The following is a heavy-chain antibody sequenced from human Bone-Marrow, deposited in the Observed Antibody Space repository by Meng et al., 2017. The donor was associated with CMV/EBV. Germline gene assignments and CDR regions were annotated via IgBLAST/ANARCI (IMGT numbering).Heavy chain of an antibody. D-gene: IGHD2/OR15-2a*01. CDR3: ARDREIALFDY. CDR2: ISSSSSYI. Sequence: GESLKISCAASGFTFSSYSMNWVRQAPGKGLEWVSSISSSSSYIYYADSVKGRFTISRDNAKNSLYLQMNSLRAEDTAVYYCARDREIALFDYWGQGTLVTVSS. V-gene: IGHV3-21*01. J-gene: IGHJ4*02. CDR1: GFTFSSYS.